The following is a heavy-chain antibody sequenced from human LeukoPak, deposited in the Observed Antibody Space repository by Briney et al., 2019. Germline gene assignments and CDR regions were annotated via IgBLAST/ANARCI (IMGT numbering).Heavy chain of an antibody. CDR3: ASYPISTGPQNNNWFDP. CDR1: GYTFTSYG. J-gene: IGHJ5*02. Sequence: ASVKVSCKASGYTFTSYGISWVRQAPGQGLEWMGWISAYNGNTNYAQKLQGRVTMTTDTSTSTAYMELRSLRSDDTAVYYCASYPISTGPQNNNWFDPWGQGTLVTVSS. D-gene: IGHD3-3*01. CDR2: ISAYNGNT. V-gene: IGHV1-18*01.